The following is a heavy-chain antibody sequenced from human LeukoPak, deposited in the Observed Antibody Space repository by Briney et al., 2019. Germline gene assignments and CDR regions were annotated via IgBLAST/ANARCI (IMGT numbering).Heavy chain of an antibody. CDR2: MNPNSGNT. CDR3: ARDGGIVGATYYFDY. Sequence: ASVKVSCKASGYTFTSYDINWVRQATGQGLEWMGWMNPNSGNTGYAQKFQGRVTMTRNTSISTAYMELSSLRSDDTAVYYCARDGGIVGATYYFDYWGQGTLVTVSS. V-gene: IGHV1-8*01. J-gene: IGHJ4*02. CDR1: GYTFTSYD. D-gene: IGHD1-26*01.